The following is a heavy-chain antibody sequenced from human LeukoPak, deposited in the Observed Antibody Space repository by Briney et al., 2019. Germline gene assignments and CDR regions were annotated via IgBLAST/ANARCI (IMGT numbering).Heavy chain of an antibody. J-gene: IGHJ4*02. CDR3: ARWRGYSYGHLYYFDY. V-gene: IGHV5-51*01. D-gene: IGHD5-18*01. Sequence: EFLKIFLYSPGISFTSFWIGWVRQMPGKGLGWVGIIYPGDADSRYSASFKDYVTISVDKSISTAYLQWNSLKASDTAMYYCARWRGYSYGHLYYFDYWGQGTLVTVSS. CDR1: GISFTSFW. CDR2: IYPGDADS.